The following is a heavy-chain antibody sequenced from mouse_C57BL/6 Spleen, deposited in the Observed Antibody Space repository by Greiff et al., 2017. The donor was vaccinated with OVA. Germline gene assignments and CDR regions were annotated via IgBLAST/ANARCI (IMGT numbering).Heavy chain of an antibody. V-gene: IGHV1-34*01. CDR1: GYTFTDYY. CDR3: ARWNGYVTGTVAMDD. D-gene: IGHD4-1*01. CDR2: IYPNNGGN. J-gene: IGHJ4*01. Sequence: VQLQQSGPELVKPGASVKMSCRASGYTFTDYYMHWVKQSHGKSLEWIGYIYPNNGGNGYNQKFKGKATLTVDKSSSTAYMELRSLTSEDSVVYYWARWNGYVTGTVAMDDWGQGTSVTVSS.